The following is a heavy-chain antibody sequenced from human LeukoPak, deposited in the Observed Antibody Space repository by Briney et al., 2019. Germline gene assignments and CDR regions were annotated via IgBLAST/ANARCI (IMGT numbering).Heavy chain of an antibody. CDR3: ARQRTYYYDSSGYGFDC. J-gene: IGHJ4*02. CDR2: IYHSGST. V-gene: IGHV4-38-2*01. D-gene: IGHD3-22*01. Sequence: SETLSLTCAVSGYSISSGYYWGWIRQPPGKGLEWIGSIYHSGSTYYNPSLKSRVTISVDTSKNQFSLKLSSVTAADTAVYYCARQRTYYYDSSGYGFDCWGQGTLVTVSS. CDR1: GYSISSGYY.